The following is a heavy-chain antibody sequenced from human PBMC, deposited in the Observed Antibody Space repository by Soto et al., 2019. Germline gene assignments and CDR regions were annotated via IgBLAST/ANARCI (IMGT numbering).Heavy chain of an antibody. D-gene: IGHD2-15*01. Sequence: GSVKVSCKASGYLFTNYGIRWVRQAPGQGLEWMGWISGYNGNTKYAPNLQGRVTMTSDTSTSTAYMELRNLRSDDTAVYYCARDEVQAANWFDRWGQGTLVTVSS. CDR2: ISGYNGNT. J-gene: IGHJ5*02. CDR3: ARDEVQAANWFDR. V-gene: IGHV1-18*01. CDR1: GYLFTNYG.